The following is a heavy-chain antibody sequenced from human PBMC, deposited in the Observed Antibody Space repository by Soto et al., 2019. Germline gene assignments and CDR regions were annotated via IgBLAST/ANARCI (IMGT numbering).Heavy chain of an antibody. CDR2: INHSGST. CDR1: GGSFSGYY. CDR3: ARARRRYSSSWYDLGY. Sequence: QVQLQQWGAGLLKTSETLSLTCAVYGGSFSGYYWSWIRQPPGKGLEWIGEINHSGSTNYNPSLKSRVTISVDTSKNQFSLKLSSVTAADTAVYYCARARRRYSSSWYDLGYWGQGTLVTVSS. J-gene: IGHJ4*02. V-gene: IGHV4-34*01. D-gene: IGHD6-13*01.